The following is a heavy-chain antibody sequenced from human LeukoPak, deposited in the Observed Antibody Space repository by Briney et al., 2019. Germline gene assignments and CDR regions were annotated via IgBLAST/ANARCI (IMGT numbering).Heavy chain of an antibody. CDR1: GGSISSGSYY. Sequence: SETLSLTCTVSGGSISSGSYYWSWIRQPAGKGLEWIGRIYTSGSTNYNPSLKSRVTISVDTSKNQFSLKLSSVTAADTAVYYCARDHYDILTGQRGFDPWGQGTLVTASS. D-gene: IGHD3-9*01. CDR2: IYTSGST. V-gene: IGHV4-61*02. J-gene: IGHJ5*02. CDR3: ARDHYDILTGQRGFDP.